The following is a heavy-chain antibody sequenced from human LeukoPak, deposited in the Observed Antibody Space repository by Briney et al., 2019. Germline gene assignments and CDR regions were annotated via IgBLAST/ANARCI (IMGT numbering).Heavy chain of an antibody. J-gene: IGHJ6*03. CDR2: ISSSGSTI. D-gene: IGHD2-2*01. CDR1: GFTFSSYG. CDR3: AREKEGYCSRTSCYLDYYYYYMDV. V-gene: IGHV3-48*04. Sequence: GGTLRLSCAASGFTFSSYGMNWVRQAPGKGLEWVSYISSSGSTIYYADSVKGRFTISRDNAKNSLYLQMNSLRAEDTAVYYCAREKEGYCSRTSCYLDYYYYYMDVWGKGTTVTISS.